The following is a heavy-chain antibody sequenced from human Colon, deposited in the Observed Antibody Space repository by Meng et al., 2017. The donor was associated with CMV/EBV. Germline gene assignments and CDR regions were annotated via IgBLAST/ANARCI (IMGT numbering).Heavy chain of an antibody. CDR3: ARDQLARGVKPAGGLDV. J-gene: IGHJ6*02. CDR2: IRHDAGNEQ. V-gene: IGHV3-7*01. CDR1: GFTFNNYW. Sequence: GGSLRLSCAGSGFTFNNYWMTWVRQAPGKGLEWVANIRHDAGNEQYYLESVKGRFTISRDNARNSVYLKMNGLRADDTAVYYCARDQLARGVKPAGGLDVWGQGTTVTVSS. D-gene: IGHD3-10*01.